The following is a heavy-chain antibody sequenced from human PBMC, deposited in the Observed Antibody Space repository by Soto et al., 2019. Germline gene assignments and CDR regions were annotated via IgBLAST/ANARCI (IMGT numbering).Heavy chain of an antibody. V-gene: IGHV3-30*04. J-gene: IGHJ3*02. CDR3: ARGSGNIWFGEFDACDI. CDR2: ISYDGSNK. D-gene: IGHD3-10*01. Sequence: GGSLRLSCAASGFTFSSYAMHWVRQAPGKGLEWVAVISYDGSNKYYADSVKGRFTISRDNSKNTLYVQMNSLRAEDTAVDYCARGSGNIWFGEFDACDIWGQGTIVTVSS. CDR1: GFTFSSYA.